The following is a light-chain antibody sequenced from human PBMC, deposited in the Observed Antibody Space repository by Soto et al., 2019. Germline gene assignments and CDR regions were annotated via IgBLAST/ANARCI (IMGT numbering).Light chain of an antibody. CDR1: QIVSSSY. J-gene: IGKJ3*01. Sequence: VVTQSPSTLALSPGERAAPSCRGSQIVSSSYLAWYQQKPGQAPRLLIYCESSRATGIPARFSGSGSGTEFTLTISSLQPEDFAVYYCQQYGSSTTFGPGTQVDIK. CDR2: CES. V-gene: IGKV3-20*01. CDR3: QQYGSSTT.